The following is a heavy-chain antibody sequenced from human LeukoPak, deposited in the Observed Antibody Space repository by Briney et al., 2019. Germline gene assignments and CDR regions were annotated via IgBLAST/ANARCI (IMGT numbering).Heavy chain of an antibody. CDR2: ISSSSSYI. J-gene: IGHJ4*02. Sequence: PGGSLRLSCAASGFTFSSYSMYWVRQAPGKGLEWVSSISSSSSYIYYADSVKGRFTISRDNAKNSLFLHMNSLRAEDTAVYYCVRDSSGFDYWGQGTLVTTSS. V-gene: IGHV3-21*01. CDR1: GFTFSSYS. CDR3: VRDSSGFDY. D-gene: IGHD6-19*01.